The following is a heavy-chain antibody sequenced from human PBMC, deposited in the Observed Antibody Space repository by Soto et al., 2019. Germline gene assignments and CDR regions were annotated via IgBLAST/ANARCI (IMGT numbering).Heavy chain of an antibody. CDR2: IWYDGSNK. V-gene: IGHV3-33*01. Sequence: GGSLRLSCAASGFTFSSYGMHWVRQAPGKGLEWVAVIWYDGSNKYYADSVKGRFTISRDNSKNTLYLQMNSLRAEDTAVYYCASAFYYGSGSYPLDYWGQGTLVTVSS. CDR3: ASAFYYGSGSYPLDY. CDR1: GFTFSSYG. J-gene: IGHJ4*02. D-gene: IGHD3-10*01.